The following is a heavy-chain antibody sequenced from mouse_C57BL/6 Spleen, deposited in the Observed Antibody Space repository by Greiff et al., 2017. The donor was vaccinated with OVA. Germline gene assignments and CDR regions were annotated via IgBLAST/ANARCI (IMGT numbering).Heavy chain of an antibody. D-gene: IGHD2-5*01. Sequence: EVQLQQSGPELVKPGASVKISCKASGYSFTGYYMNWVKQSPEKSLEWIGEINPSTGGTTYNQKFKAKATLTVDKSSSTAYMQLKSLTSEDSAVYYCAIYSNYVSWFAYWGQGTLVTVSA. CDR1: GYSFTGYY. V-gene: IGHV1-42*01. J-gene: IGHJ3*01. CDR2: INPSTGGT. CDR3: AIYSNYVSWFAY.